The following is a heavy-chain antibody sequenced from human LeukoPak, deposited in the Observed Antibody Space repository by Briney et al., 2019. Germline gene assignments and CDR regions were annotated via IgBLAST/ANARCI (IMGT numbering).Heavy chain of an antibody. D-gene: IGHD2-2*01. V-gene: IGHV3-30*18. CDR3: AKTYIPAAPYYYYYMDV. Sequence: GGSLRLSCAASGFTFGGFGMHWVRQAPGKGLECVALISYDGTTKHYADSVEGRFTISRDNSKNTLYLQMNSLRVEDTAVYYCAKTYIPAAPYYYYYMDVWGKGTTVTVSS. J-gene: IGHJ6*03. CDR2: ISYDGTTK. CDR1: GFTFGGFG.